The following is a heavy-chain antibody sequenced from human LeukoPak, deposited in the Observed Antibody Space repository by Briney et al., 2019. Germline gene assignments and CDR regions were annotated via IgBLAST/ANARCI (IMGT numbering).Heavy chain of an antibody. Sequence: ASVNVSCKASGGTFSSYAISWVRQAPGQGLEWMGGIIPIFGTANYAQKFQGRVTITADESTSTAYMELSSLRSEDTAVYYCARDGPEYSSSFDYWGQGTLVTVSS. CDR3: ARDGPEYSSSFDY. V-gene: IGHV1-69*13. CDR2: IIPIFGTA. CDR1: GGTFSSYA. J-gene: IGHJ4*02. D-gene: IGHD6-6*01.